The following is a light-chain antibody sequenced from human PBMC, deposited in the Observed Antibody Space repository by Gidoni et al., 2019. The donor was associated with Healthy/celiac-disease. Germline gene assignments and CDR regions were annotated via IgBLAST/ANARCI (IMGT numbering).Light chain of an antibody. CDR3: QQYYSTPIT. V-gene: IGKV4-1*01. CDR2: WAS. Sequence: DIVMTQSPDSLAVSLGERATINCKSSQSVLYSSNNKNYLAWYQQKPGQPPKLLIYWASTRESGVPDRSYNSGSGTDFTLTISSLQAEDVAVYYCQQYYSTPITFGQGTRLEIK. J-gene: IGKJ5*01. CDR1: QSVLYSSNNKNY.